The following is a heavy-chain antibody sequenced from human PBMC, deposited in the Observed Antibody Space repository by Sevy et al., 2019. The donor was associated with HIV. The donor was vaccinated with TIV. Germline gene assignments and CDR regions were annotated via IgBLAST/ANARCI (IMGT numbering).Heavy chain of an antibody. CDR2: ISGSGSDI. J-gene: IGHJ6*02. CDR1: GFTLSDYY. V-gene: IGHV3-11*01. Sequence: GWSLRLSCAASGFTLSDYYMSWIRQAPGKGLEWVSYISGSGSDIYYADSVKGRFSVSRDNAKNSLYLQMNSLRAEDTAVYYCARDHVKDGDLGDYYYFAMDVWGQGTTVTVSS. D-gene: IGHD4-17*01. CDR3: ARDHVKDGDLGDYYYFAMDV.